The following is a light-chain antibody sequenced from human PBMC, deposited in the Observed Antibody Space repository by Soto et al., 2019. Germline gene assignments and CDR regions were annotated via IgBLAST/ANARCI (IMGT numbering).Light chain of an antibody. CDR3: QQSYSSPPT. J-gene: IGKJ1*01. CDR2: AAS. Sequence: DIQMSQAPSSLSSSVGDSVTISYRASQSISNHLNWYQQKPGKAPKLLIFAASSLQSGVPARFSGSRSGPDFTLTISSLQPEDFATYYYQQSYSSPPTFGQGTKVDIK. V-gene: IGKV1-39*01. CDR1: QSISNH.